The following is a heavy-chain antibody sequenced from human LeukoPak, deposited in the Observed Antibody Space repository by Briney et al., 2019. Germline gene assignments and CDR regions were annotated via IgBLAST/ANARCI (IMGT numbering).Heavy chain of an antibody. CDR3: ARANYYDSSGYFKRHDAFDI. J-gene: IGHJ3*02. CDR1: GFTFSSYD. CDR2: IGTAGDT. V-gene: IGHV3-13*01. D-gene: IGHD3-22*01. Sequence: PGGSLRLSCAASGFTFSSYDMHWVRQATGKGLEWVSAIGTAGDTYYPGSVKGRFTISRENAKNSLYLQMNSLRAGDTAVYYCARANYYDSSGYFKRHDAFDIWGQGTMVTVSS.